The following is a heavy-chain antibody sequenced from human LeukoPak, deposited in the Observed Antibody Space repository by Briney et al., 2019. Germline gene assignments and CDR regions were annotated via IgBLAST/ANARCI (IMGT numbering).Heavy chain of an antibody. Sequence: PSETLSLTCAVYGGSFSGYYWSWIRQPPGKGLEWIGEINHSGSTNYNPSLKSRVTISVDTSKNQFSLKLSSVTAADTAVYYCARVRGTDSYYYMDVWGKGTTVTVSS. CDR2: INHSGST. CDR3: ARVRGTDSYYYMDV. J-gene: IGHJ6*03. V-gene: IGHV4-34*01. CDR1: GGSFSGYY. D-gene: IGHD3-16*01.